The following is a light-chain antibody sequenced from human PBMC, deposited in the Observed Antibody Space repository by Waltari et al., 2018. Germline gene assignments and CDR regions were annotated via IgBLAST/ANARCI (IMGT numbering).Light chain of an antibody. CDR3: AAWDDSLSGRV. V-gene: IGLV1-47*01. Sequence: QSVLTQPPSASGTPGQRFTISCSGSRSNIGTNSVYWYQQLPGTAPKLLIYRNNQRPSGVPDRFSGSKSGTSASLAISGLRSEDEADYYCAAWDDSLSGRVFGGGTKVTVL. J-gene: IGLJ3*02. CDR1: RSNIGTNS. CDR2: RNN.